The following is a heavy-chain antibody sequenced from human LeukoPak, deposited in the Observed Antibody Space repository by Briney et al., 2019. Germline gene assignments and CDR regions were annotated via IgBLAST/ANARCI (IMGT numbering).Heavy chain of an antibody. J-gene: IGHJ4*02. CDR1: GGTFSSYA. CDR3: ARIPPPIAAREFDKYYFDY. CDR2: IIPIFGTA. D-gene: IGHD6-6*01. V-gene: IGHV1-69*13. Sequence: ASVKVSCKASGGTFSSYAISWVRQAPGQGLEWMGGIIPIFGTANYAQKFQGRVTITADESTSTAYMELSSLRSEDTAVYYCARIPPPIAAREFDKYYFDYWGQGTLVTVSS.